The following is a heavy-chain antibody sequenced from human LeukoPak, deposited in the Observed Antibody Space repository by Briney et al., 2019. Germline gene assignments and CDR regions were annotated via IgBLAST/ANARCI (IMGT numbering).Heavy chain of an antibody. V-gene: IGHV4-31*03. CDR2: IYYSGSA. D-gene: IGHD3-22*01. Sequence: SQTLSLTCTVSGGSISSGGYYWSWIRQHPGKGLEWIGYIYYSGSAYYNPSLKSRVTISVDTSKNQFSLKLSSVTAADTAVYYCARASYYYDSSGYYYFDYWGQGTLVTVSS. CDR1: GGSISSGGYY. CDR3: ARASYYYDSSGYYYFDY. J-gene: IGHJ4*02.